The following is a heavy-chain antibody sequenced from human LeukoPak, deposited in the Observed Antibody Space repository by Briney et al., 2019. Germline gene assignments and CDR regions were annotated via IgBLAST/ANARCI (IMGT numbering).Heavy chain of an antibody. CDR2: ISWNSDTL. D-gene: IGHD3-3*01. Sequence: GGSLRLSCAASGFTFDDYAMHWVRQAPGKGLEWVSGISWNSDTLGYADSVKGRFTISRDNAKNSLYLQMNSLRAEDTAVYYCAREITIFGDLDYWGQGTLVTVSS. V-gene: IGHV3-9*01. J-gene: IGHJ4*02. CDR1: GFTFDDYA. CDR3: AREITIFGDLDY.